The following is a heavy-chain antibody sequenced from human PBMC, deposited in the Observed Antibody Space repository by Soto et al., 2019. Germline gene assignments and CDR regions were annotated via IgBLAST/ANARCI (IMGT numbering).Heavy chain of an antibody. D-gene: IGHD1-26*01. V-gene: IGHV1-46*01. CDR2: INPSGGST. CDR3: ARIRGKVGAASYYGMDV. J-gene: IGHJ6*02. Sequence: ASVKVSCKASGYTFTSYDMHWVRQAPGQGLEWMGIINPSGGSTSYAQKFQGRVTMTRDTSTSTVYMELSSLRSEDTAVYYCARIRGKVGAASYYGMDVWGQGTTVTVSS. CDR1: GYTFTSYD.